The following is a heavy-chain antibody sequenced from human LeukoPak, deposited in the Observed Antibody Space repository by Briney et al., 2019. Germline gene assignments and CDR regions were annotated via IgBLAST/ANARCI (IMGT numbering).Heavy chain of an antibody. V-gene: IGHV4-59*08. D-gene: IGHD6-13*01. CDR2: IYYSGST. J-gene: IGHJ4*02. Sequence: SETLSLTCTVSGGSISSYYWSWIRQPPGKGLEWIGYIYYSGSTNYNPSLKSRVTISVDTSKNQFSLKLSSVTAADTAVYYCARHQHPRYSSSWYSIHYWGQGTLVTVSS. CDR1: GGSISSYY. CDR3: ARHQHPRYSSSWYSIHY.